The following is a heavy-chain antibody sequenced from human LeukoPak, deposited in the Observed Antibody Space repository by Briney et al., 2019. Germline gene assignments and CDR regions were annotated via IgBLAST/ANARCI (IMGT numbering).Heavy chain of an antibody. D-gene: IGHD3-10*01. V-gene: IGHV3-15*01. J-gene: IGHJ5*02. CDR3: AQGRVRDT. CDR2: IKRKDDGGTT. CDR1: GFSSSNAL. Sequence: GQSLRLSWAVSGFSSSNALITWVRQAAENVRERVGCIKRKDDGGTTAYDAPIKGRFTNSRDESKNTLYLEMNTLNTENTAVYYCAQGRVRDTWGQGTLVTVSS.